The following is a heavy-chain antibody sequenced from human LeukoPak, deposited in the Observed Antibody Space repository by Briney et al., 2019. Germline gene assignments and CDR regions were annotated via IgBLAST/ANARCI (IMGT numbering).Heavy chain of an antibody. J-gene: IGHJ3*02. D-gene: IGHD2-2*01. CDR2: ISCSGGST. V-gene: IGHV3-23*01. CDR1: GFTFSSYA. CDR3: AKGDGYCSSTSCYGAFDI. Sequence: GGSLRLSCAASGFTFSSYAMSWVRQAPGKGLEWVSAISCSGGSTYYADSVKGRFTISRDNSKNTLYLQMNSLRAEDTAVYYCAKGDGYCSSTSCYGAFDIWGQGTMVTVSS.